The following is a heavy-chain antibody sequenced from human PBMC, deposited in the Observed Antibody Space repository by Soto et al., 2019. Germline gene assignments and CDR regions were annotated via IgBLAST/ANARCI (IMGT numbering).Heavy chain of an antibody. Sequence: QVQLQESGPGLVKPSETLSLTCTVPGGSISSYYWSWIRQPPGKGLEWIGYIYYSGSTNYNPSLKSRVTISVDTSKNQFSLKLSSVTAADTAVYYCARGGYGSSFDYWGQGTLVTVSS. CDR2: IYYSGST. CDR1: GGSISSYY. J-gene: IGHJ4*02. D-gene: IGHD3-10*01. V-gene: IGHV4-59*01. CDR3: ARGGYGSSFDY.